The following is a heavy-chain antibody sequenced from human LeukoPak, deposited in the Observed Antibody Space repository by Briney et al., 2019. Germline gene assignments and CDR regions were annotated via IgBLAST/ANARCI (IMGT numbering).Heavy chain of an antibody. CDR3: SSLYYYDSSGYTIFDY. D-gene: IGHD3-22*01. J-gene: IGHJ4*02. V-gene: IGHV3-23*01. CDR2: ISGSGGST. CDR1: GFTFSSYA. Sequence: PGGSLRLSCAASGFTFSSYAMSWVRQAPGKGLEWVSAISGSGGSTYYADSVKGRFTISRDNSKNTLYLQMNSPRAEDTAVYYCSSLYYYDSSGYTIFDYWGQGTLVTVPS.